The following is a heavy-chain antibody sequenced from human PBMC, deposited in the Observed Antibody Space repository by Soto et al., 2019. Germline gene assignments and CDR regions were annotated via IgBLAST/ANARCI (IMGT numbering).Heavy chain of an antibody. J-gene: IGHJ6*02. CDR3: ARDTSYGDYVNYYYGVDV. Sequence: EVQLLESGGGLVQPGGSLRLSCAASGFTFSSYAMSWVRQAPGKGLEWVSSISISSTHTYYADSVRGRFTISRDNAKNSLSLQMDNLRAEDTAVYYCARDTSYGDYVNYYYGVDVWGQGTTVAVSS. D-gene: IGHD4-17*01. V-gene: IGHV3-21*01. CDR1: GFTFSSYA. CDR2: ISISSTHT.